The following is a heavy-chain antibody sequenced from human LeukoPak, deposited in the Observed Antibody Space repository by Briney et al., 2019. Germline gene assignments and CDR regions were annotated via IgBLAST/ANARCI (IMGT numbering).Heavy chain of an antibody. J-gene: IGHJ4*02. Sequence: GGSLRLFCAASGFTFSTYALHWVRQAPGKGLEWVAVISYDGSNKYYADSVKGRFTIARDNSKNSLYLQMNGLRAEDTAVYYCARRESSSWYFVDYWGQGTLVTVSS. CDR1: GFTFSTYA. D-gene: IGHD6-13*01. CDR2: ISYDGSNK. V-gene: IGHV3-30-3*01. CDR3: ARRESSSWYFVDY.